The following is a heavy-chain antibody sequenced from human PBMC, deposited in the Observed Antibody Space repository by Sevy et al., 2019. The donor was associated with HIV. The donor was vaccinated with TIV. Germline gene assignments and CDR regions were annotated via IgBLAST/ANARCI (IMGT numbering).Heavy chain of an antibody. D-gene: IGHD6-13*01. J-gene: IGHJ4*02. Sequence: GGSLRLSCVASGFTFSDHYMEWVSQAPGKGLEWVGRTRNKADGYTTEYVASVKGRFTISRDDSKNSLYVQMNSLKTEDTAVYYCATHAGIAAAGRVFDYWGQGTLVTVSS. CDR3: ATHAGIAAAGRVFDY. CDR2: TRNKADGYTT. CDR1: GFTFSDHY. V-gene: IGHV3-72*01.